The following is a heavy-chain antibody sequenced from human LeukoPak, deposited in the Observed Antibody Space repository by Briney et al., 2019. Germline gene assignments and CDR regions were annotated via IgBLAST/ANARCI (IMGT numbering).Heavy chain of an antibody. V-gene: IGHV3-48*04. Sequence: GGSLRLSCVASGFTFNTYSMNWVRQAPGKGLEWVSYISNGGSSLYYADSVKGRFTISRDNAKNSLFLQVNSLRAEDTALYYCARVRVAGFSDFDYWGQGTLVTVSS. D-gene: IGHD6-19*01. CDR1: GFTFNTYS. J-gene: IGHJ4*02. CDR2: ISNGGSSL. CDR3: ARVRVAGFSDFDY.